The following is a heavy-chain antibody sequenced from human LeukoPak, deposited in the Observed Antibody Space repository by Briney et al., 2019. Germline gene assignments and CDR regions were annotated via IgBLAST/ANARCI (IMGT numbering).Heavy chain of an antibody. CDR3: AAAYYYGSGGSWDYFDY. V-gene: IGHV1-24*01. CDR2: FDPEDGET. J-gene: IGHJ4*02. Sequence: ASVKVSCKVSGYTLTELSMHWVRRAPGKGLEWMGGFDPEDGETIYAQMFQGRVTMTEGTSTDTAYMELSSLRSEDTAVYYCAAAYYYGSGGSWDYFDYWGQGTLVTVSS. CDR1: GYTLTELS. D-gene: IGHD3-10*01.